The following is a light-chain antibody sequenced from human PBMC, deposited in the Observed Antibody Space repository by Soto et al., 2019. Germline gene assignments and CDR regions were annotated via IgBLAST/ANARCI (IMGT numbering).Light chain of an antibody. CDR3: TSYTSSSTFYV. CDR2: QVS. J-gene: IGLJ1*01. Sequence: QSALTQPASVSGSPGQSITISCTGTSSDIGGYYYVSWYQHHPGKAPKLMIYQVSNRPSGVSNRFSGSKSGNTASLTISGLQAGDEADYYCTSYTSSSTFYVFGTGTKLTVL. V-gene: IGLV2-14*01. CDR1: SSDIGGYYY.